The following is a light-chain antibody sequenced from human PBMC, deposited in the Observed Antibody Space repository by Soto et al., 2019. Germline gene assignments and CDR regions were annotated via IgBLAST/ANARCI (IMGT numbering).Light chain of an antibody. CDR3: QQYNNWPPIT. CDR1: QSVSSN. J-gene: IGKJ5*01. Sequence: EIVMTQSPATLSVSPGERATLSCRASQSVSSNLAWYKQKPGQAPRLLIYGASTRSSGIPARFSGSGSGTEFTLTISSLQSEDFAVYYCQQYNNWPPITFGQGTRLEIK. CDR2: GAS. V-gene: IGKV3-15*01.